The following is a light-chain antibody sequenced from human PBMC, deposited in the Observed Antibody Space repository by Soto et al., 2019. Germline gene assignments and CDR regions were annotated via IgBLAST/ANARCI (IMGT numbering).Light chain of an antibody. Sequence: QSVLTQPPSVSAAPGQKVTISCSGSSSNIGNNYVSWYQQLPGTAPKLLIYDNNKRPSGIPDRFSGSKSGTSATLGITGLQTGDEAVYYCGTWDSSLSATVFGGGTKVTVL. CDR1: SSNIGNNY. CDR2: DNN. J-gene: IGLJ2*01. V-gene: IGLV1-51*01. CDR3: GTWDSSLSATV.